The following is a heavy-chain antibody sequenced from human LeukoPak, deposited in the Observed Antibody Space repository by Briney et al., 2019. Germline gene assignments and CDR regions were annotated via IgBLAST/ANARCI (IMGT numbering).Heavy chain of an antibody. CDR2: ISYDGSNK. Sequence: GGSLRLSCAASGFTFSSYGMHWVRQAPDKGLEWVAVISYDGSNKYYADSVKGRFTISRDNSKNTLYLQMNSLRAEDTAVYYCAKDQDTAMGLYYYYGMDVWGKGTTVTVSS. J-gene: IGHJ6*04. V-gene: IGHV3-30*18. CDR3: AKDQDTAMGLYYYYGMDV. D-gene: IGHD5-18*01. CDR1: GFTFSSYG.